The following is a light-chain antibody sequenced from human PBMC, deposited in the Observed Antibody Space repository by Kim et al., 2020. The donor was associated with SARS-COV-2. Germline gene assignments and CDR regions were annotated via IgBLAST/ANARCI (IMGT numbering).Light chain of an antibody. CDR3: QQYSRGYT. V-gene: IGKV4-1*01. Sequence: DIVMTQSPDSLAVSLGERATIHCKSSQTLVQNSNNKNHLASFQQKPRQPPKLLIYWTSTRESGVPDRFSGSGSGTDFTLTISSLQAEDVAVYYCQQYSRGYTFGQGTKLEI. J-gene: IGKJ2*01. CDR1: QTLVQNSNNKNH. CDR2: WTS.